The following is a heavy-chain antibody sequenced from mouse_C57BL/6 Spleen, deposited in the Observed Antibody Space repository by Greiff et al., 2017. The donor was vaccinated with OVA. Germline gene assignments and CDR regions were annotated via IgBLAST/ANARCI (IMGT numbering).Heavy chain of an antibody. J-gene: IGHJ1*03. CDR2: INPGSGGT. CDR3: ARSLYDYDPYFDV. CDR1: GYAFTNYL. V-gene: IGHV1-54*01. Sequence: QVQLQQSGAELVRPGTSVKVSCKASGYAFTNYLIEWVKQRPGQGLEWIGVINPGSGGTNYNEKVKGKATLTADKSSSTAYMQLSSLTSEDSAVYFCARSLYDYDPYFDVWGTGTTVTVSS. D-gene: IGHD2-4*01.